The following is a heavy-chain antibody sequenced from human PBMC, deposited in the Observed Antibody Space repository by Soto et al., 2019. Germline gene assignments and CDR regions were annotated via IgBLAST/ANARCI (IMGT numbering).Heavy chain of an antibody. CDR3: ARDVPGFGYSGSSLDYCYYGMDV. CDR1: GYTFTSYG. D-gene: IGHD1-26*01. V-gene: IGHV1-18*01. CDR2: ISAYNGNT. Sequence: ASVKVSCKASGYTFTSYGISWVRQAPGQGLEWMGWISAYNGNTNYAQKLQGRVTMTTDTSTSTAYMELRSLRSDDTAVYYCARDVPGFGYSGSSLDYCYYGMDVWGQGTTVTVSS. J-gene: IGHJ6*02.